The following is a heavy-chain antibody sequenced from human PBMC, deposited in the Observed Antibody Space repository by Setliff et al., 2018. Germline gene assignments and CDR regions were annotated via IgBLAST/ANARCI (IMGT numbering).Heavy chain of an antibody. CDR2: IDPSGNT. CDR3: ASQPCSGGSCYSGYYYYMDV. CDR1: GGSISSGTNY. V-gene: IGHV4-61*09. D-gene: IGHD2-15*01. Sequence: LTCTVSGGSISSGTNYWSWIRQPAGRGLERIGHIDPSGNTNYQPSLKSRVTISGDTSKNQFSLKLSSVTAADTAVYYCASQPCSGGSCYSGYYYYMDVWGKGTTVTVSS. J-gene: IGHJ6*03.